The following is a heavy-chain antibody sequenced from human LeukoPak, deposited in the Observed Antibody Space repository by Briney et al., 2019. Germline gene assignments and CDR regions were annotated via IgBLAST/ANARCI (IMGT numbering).Heavy chain of an antibody. CDR3: ARDAGSMSGFDY. J-gene: IGHJ4*02. Sequence: GASVKVSCKPSGYTFTSYYMHWVRHAPGQGLEWTGVINPRGGSTTKTQKFQGRVAMTRDTSTRTVYMELSSLRYEDTAVYYCARDAGSMSGFDYWGQGALVTVSS. CDR2: INPRGGST. D-gene: IGHD2/OR15-2a*01. V-gene: IGHV1-46*01. CDR1: GYTFTSYY.